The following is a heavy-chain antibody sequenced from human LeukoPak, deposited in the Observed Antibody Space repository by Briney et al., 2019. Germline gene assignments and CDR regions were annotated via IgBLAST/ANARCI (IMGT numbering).Heavy chain of an antibody. Sequence: SVKVSCKASGGTFSSYAISWVRQAPGQGLEWMGGIIPIFGTANYAQKSQGRVTITADESTSTAYMELSSLRSEDTAVYYCASLVGYSYGPTGYYYYGMDVWGQGTTVTVSS. CDR1: GGTFSSYA. J-gene: IGHJ6*02. CDR3: ASLVGYSYGPTGYYYYGMDV. D-gene: IGHD5-18*01. V-gene: IGHV1-69*13. CDR2: IIPIFGTA.